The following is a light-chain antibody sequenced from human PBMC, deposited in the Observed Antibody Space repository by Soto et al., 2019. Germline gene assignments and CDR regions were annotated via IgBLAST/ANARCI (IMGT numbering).Light chain of an antibody. CDR2: DVS. CDR1: SSDVGGYNY. CDR3: SSDTSSNSLV. J-gene: IGLJ7*01. Sequence: QSVLTQPASVSGSPGQSIAISCTGTSSDVGGYNYVAWYQQHPGKAPQLIIYDVSARPSGVSDRFSGSKSGNTASLTISGLQAGDEADYYCSSDTSSNSLVFGGGTQLTVL. V-gene: IGLV2-14*01.